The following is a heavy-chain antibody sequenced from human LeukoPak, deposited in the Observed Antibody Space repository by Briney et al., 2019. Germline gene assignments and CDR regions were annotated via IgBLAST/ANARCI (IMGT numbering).Heavy chain of an antibody. Sequence: EPSETLSLTCAVYGGSFSGYYWSWIRQPPGKGLDWIGEINHSGSTNYNPSLKSRVTISVDTSKNQFSLKLSSVTAADTAVYYCARVNMGIQLWSEGPWGQGTLVTVSS. CDR3: ARVNMGIQLWSEGP. D-gene: IGHD5-18*01. CDR1: GGSFSGYY. CDR2: INHSGST. J-gene: IGHJ5*02. V-gene: IGHV4-34*01.